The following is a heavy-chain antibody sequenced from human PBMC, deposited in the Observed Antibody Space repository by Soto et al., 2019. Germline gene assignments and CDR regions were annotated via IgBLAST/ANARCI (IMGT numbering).Heavy chain of an antibody. D-gene: IGHD4-17*01. CDR3: AKHVYGDFDY. CDR1: GDSVSSSSFY. Sequence: SETLSLTCTVSGDSVSSSSFYWSWIRQPPGKGLEWIATIYYNGNTYYNPSLKSRVTISVDTSKNQFSLKLSSVTAADTAVYYCAKHVYGDFDYWGQGTQVTVSS. CDR2: IYYNGNT. V-gene: IGHV4-39*01. J-gene: IGHJ4*02.